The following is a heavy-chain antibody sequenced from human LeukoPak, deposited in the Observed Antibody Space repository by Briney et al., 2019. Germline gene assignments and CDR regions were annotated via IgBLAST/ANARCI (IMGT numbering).Heavy chain of an antibody. V-gene: IGHV3-48*04. D-gene: IGHD3-22*01. CDR1: GITFSSHS. CDR3: ARDPAFYYDSSGYTDY. J-gene: IGHJ4*02. Sequence: GGSLRLSCAASGITFSSHSMNWVRQAPGKGLEWVSYISSSGSIYYADSVKGRFTISRDNAKNSLYLQMNSLRAEDTAVYYCARDPAFYYDSSGYTDYWGQGTLVTVSS. CDR2: ISSSGSI.